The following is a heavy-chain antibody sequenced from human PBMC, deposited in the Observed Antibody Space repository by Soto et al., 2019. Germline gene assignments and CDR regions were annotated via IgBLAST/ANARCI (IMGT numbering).Heavy chain of an antibody. V-gene: IGHV3-23*01. Sequence: QLLESGGGLVQPGGSLRLSCAASGFTFSIYSMNWVRQAPGKGLEWVSLISGSGGSTHYADSVEGRFTISRDNSKNTLYLEMDSLRAKETAVYYCAKVVKYDVLTGYYKGPDYYGMDVWGQGTTVTVSS. CDR1: GFTFSIYS. J-gene: IGHJ6*02. D-gene: IGHD3-9*01. CDR3: AKVVKYDVLTGYYKGPDYYGMDV. CDR2: ISGSGGST.